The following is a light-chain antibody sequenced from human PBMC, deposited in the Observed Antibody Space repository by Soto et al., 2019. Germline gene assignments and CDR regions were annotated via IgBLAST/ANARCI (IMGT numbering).Light chain of an antibody. CDR1: QSISSY. V-gene: IGKV1-39*01. CDR2: AAS. CDR3: QQSYSTPCT. Sequence: DIQMTQSPSSLSASVGDRVTITCRASQSISSYLNWYQQKPGKAPKLLIYAASSLQSGVPSRFSGSGSGTDLTLTISSLQPDDFATYYCQQSYSTPCTFGQATKVDSK. J-gene: IGKJ1*01.